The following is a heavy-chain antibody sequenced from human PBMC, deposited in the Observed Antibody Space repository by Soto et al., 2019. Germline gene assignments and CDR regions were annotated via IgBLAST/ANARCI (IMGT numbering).Heavy chain of an antibody. Sequence: GRSLRLSCAASGFTFSSYDMHWVRQATGKGLEWVSAIGTAGDTYYPGSVKGRFTISRENAKNSLYLQMNSLRAGDTAVYYCARGGYCSGGSCPPHLDYWGQGTLVTVSS. V-gene: IGHV3-13*01. CDR2: IGTAGDT. CDR3: ARGGYCSGGSCPPHLDY. CDR1: GFTFSSYD. J-gene: IGHJ4*02. D-gene: IGHD2-15*01.